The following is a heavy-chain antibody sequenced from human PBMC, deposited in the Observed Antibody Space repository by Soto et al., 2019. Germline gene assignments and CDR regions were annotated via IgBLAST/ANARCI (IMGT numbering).Heavy chain of an antibody. J-gene: IGHJ4*02. CDR1: GYTFTSYG. D-gene: IGHD5-12*01. Sequence: ASVKVSCKASGYTFTSYGISWVRQAPGQGLEWMGWISAYNGNTNYAQKFQGRVTMTRDTSTSTVYMELSSLRSGDTAVYYCARTVATTNYFDYWGQGTVVTVSS. CDR3: ARTVATTNYFDY. V-gene: IGHV1-18*01. CDR2: ISAYNGNT.